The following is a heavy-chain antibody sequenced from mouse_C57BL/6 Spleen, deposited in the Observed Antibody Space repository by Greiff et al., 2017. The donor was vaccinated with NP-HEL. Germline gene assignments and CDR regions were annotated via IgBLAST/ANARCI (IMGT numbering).Heavy chain of an antibody. V-gene: IGHV1-69*01. CDR1: GYTFTSYW. CDR2: IDPSDSYT. CDR3: ARGASHWAMDY. Sequence: QVQLQQPGAELVMPGASVKLSCKASGYTFTSYWMHWVKQRPGQGLEWIGEIDPSDSYTNYNQKFKGKSTLTVDKSSSTAYMQLSSLTSEDSAVYCCARGASHWAMDYWGQGASVTVSS. D-gene: IGHD4-1*01. J-gene: IGHJ4*01.